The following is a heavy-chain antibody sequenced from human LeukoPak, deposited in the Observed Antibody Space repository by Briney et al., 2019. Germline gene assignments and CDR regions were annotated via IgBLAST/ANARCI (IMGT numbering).Heavy chain of an antibody. CDR1: GFTFSSYG. CDR3: TRRPYSSSWYYFDY. CDR2: ISENGRAK. J-gene: IGHJ4*02. V-gene: IGHV3-7*01. D-gene: IGHD6-13*01. Sequence: GGSLRLSCAASGFTFSSYGMHWVRQAPGKGLEWVASISENGRAKPYVASVRGRFTISRDNTKNPLYLQMNSLRVEDTAVYYCTRRPYSSSWYYFDYWGQGTLVTVSS.